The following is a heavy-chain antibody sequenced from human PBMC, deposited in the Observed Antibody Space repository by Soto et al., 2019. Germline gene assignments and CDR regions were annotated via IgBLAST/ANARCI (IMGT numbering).Heavy chain of an antibody. CDR3: VKSGTYYDFWSGYDY. CDR1: EFTFSTYA. J-gene: IGHJ4*02. CDR2: IAFDGANR. V-gene: IGHV3-30-3*02. Sequence: GGSLRLSCAASEFTFSTYAMHWVRQAPGKGLEWVAVIAFDGANRYYADSVKGRFTISRDNSKNTLYLQMSSLRAEDTAVYYCVKSGTYYDFWSGYDYWGQGTLVTVSS. D-gene: IGHD3-3*01.